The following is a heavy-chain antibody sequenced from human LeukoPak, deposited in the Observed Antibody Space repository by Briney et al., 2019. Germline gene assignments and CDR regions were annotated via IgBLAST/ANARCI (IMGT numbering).Heavy chain of an antibody. CDR2: ISVYNGNT. Sequence: ASVKVSCKASGYTFTSYGIIWVRRAPGQGLEWMGWISVYNGNTNYAQNLQGRVTITTDTSTSTAYMGLRSLRSDDTAVYYCARDPRAPYYYDTSGYYVDCWGQGTLVTVSS. J-gene: IGHJ4*02. V-gene: IGHV1-18*01. D-gene: IGHD3-22*01. CDR3: ARDPRAPYYYDTSGYYVDC. CDR1: GYTFTSYG.